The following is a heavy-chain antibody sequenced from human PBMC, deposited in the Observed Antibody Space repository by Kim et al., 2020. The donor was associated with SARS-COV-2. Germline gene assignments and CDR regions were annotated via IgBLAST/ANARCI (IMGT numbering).Heavy chain of an antibody. V-gene: IGHV1-69*01. Sequence: SQGRVTITADESTSTAYMELSSLRSEDTAVYYCAREGTSCGGDCYSEFDYWGQGTLVTVSS. D-gene: IGHD2-21*02. J-gene: IGHJ4*02. CDR3: AREGTSCGGDCYSEFDY.